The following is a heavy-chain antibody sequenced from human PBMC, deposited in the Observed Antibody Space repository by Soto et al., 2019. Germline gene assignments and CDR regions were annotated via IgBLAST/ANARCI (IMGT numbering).Heavy chain of an antibody. D-gene: IGHD2-2*01. CDR2: IYYSGST. CDR3: ARGRSSTSPYPIGY. V-gene: IGHV4-31*03. CDR1: GGSISSGGYY. J-gene: IGHJ4*02. Sequence: QVQLQESGPGLVKPSQTLSLTCTVSGGSISSGGYYLSWIRQHPGKGLEWIGYIYYSGSTYYNPSLESRVTISVDTSKNQFSLKLSSVTAADTAVYYCARGRSSTSPYPIGYWGQGTLVTVSS.